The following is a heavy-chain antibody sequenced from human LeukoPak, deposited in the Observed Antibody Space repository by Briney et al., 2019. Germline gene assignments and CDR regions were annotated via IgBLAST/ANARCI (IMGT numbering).Heavy chain of an antibody. V-gene: IGHV3-33*01. Sequence: SGGSLRLSCAASGFTFSSYGMHWVRQAPGKGLEGVAVIWYDGSNKNYADSVKGRFTISRDNSKNTVYLQMNSLRAEDTAVYYCVRDPYEAYWGQGTLVTVSS. CDR3: VRDPYEAY. CDR1: GFTFSSYG. CDR2: IWYDGSNK. J-gene: IGHJ4*02. D-gene: IGHD5-12*01.